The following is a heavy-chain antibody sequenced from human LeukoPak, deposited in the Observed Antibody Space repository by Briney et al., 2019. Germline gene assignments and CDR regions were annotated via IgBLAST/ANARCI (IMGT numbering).Heavy chain of an antibody. CDR1: GFTFSSHV. V-gene: IGHV3-30-3*01. D-gene: IGHD3-10*01. J-gene: IGHJ4*02. CDR2: ISHDGSSE. Sequence: GGSLRLSCAASGFTFSSHVIHWVRQAPGKGLEWVAVISHDGSSEYYGDSVKGRFTIFRDNAKNTLYLQMDSLRDEDTAVYYCARDWFRTVDYWGQGTLVTASS. CDR3: ARDWFRTVDY.